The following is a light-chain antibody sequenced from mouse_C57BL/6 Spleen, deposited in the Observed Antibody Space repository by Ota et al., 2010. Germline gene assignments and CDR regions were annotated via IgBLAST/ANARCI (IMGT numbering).Light chain of an antibody. CDR1: QSLLNSGNQKNY. V-gene: IGKV8-28*01. J-gene: IGKJ4*01. CDR3: QNDHSYPFT. CDR2: GAS. Sequence: MTHVLHSPSSVVSREKVTMSCKSSQSLLNSGNQKNYLAWYQQKPGQPPKLLIYGASTRESGVPDRFTGSGSGTDFTLTISSVQAEDLAVYYCQNDHSYPFTFGSGTKLEIK.